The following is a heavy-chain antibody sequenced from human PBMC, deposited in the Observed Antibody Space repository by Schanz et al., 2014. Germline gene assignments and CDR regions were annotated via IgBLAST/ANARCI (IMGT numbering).Heavy chain of an antibody. J-gene: IGHJ4*02. CDR3: ARDRDQWDGNYLDY. CDR1: GYTFTRSG. CDR2: IGGSDGNT. Sequence: QVQLVQSGAEVKKPGASVKVSCKASGYTFTRSGISWVRQAPGQGLEWMGWIGGSDGNTNFAQKFQGRVTMTTDTSTSTVYMELRSPTSDDSAVYYCARDRDQWDGNYLDYWGQGTLVTVSS. D-gene: IGHD1-26*01. V-gene: IGHV1-18*01.